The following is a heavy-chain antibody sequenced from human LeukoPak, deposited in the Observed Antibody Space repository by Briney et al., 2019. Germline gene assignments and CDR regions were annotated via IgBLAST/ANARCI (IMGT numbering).Heavy chain of an antibody. J-gene: IGHJ4*02. D-gene: IGHD3-3*01. V-gene: IGHV4-39*07. CDR2: IYYSGST. CDR1: GGSISSSSYY. Sequence: SETLSLTCTVSGGSISSSSYYWGWIRQPPGKGLEWIGSIYYSGSTYYNPSLKSRVTKSVDTSKNQFSLKLSSVTAADTAVYYCAREGGFYRPLDYLGQGTLVTVSS. CDR3: AREGGFYRPLDY.